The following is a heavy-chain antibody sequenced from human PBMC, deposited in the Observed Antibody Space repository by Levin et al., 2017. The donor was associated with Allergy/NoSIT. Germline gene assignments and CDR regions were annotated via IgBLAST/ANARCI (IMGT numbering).Heavy chain of an antibody. Sequence: LSLTCAASGFTFDDYAMHWVRQAPGKGPEWVSGISWNSARIAYADSVKGRFTISRDNAKNSLYMQMSSLRPEDTALYYCVQGGTTVTSLASLAYWGQGTLVTVSS. D-gene: IGHD4-11*01. J-gene: IGHJ4*02. CDR2: ISWNSARI. CDR3: VQGGTTVTSLASLAY. CDR1: GFTFDDYA. V-gene: IGHV3-9*01.